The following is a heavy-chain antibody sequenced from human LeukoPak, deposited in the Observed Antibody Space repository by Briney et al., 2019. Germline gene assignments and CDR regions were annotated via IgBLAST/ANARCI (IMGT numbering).Heavy chain of an antibody. J-gene: IGHJ6*04. V-gene: IGHV3-21*01. Sequence: GGSLKLSCAASGFTFNNYNMNWVRQAPGRALEWVSSITSSGTYIFYADSVKGRFTISRDNAKNSLYLQMNSLRAEDTAVYYCAELGITMIGGVWGKGTTVTISS. CDR1: GFTFNNYN. CDR2: ITSSGTYI. D-gene: IGHD3-10*02. CDR3: AELGITMIGGV.